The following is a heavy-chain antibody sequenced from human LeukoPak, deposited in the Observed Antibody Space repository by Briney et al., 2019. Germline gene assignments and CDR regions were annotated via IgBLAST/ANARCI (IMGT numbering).Heavy chain of an antibody. V-gene: IGHV3-74*01. CDR2: INSDGSST. Sequence: GGSLRLSCAASGFTFSSYWMHWVRQAPGKGLVWVSRINSDGSSTSYADSVKGRLTISRDNAKNTLYLQMNSLRAEDTAVYYCARQEQSFRISSYFGYWGQGTLVTVSS. CDR1: GFTFSSYW. CDR3: ARQEQSFRISSYFGY. D-gene: IGHD6-13*01. J-gene: IGHJ4*02.